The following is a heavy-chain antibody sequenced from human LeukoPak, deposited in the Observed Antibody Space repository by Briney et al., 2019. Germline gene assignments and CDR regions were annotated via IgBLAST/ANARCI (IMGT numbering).Heavy chain of an antibody. Sequence: SGGSLRLSCAASGFTFSTYAMHWVRQAPGKGLEWVSGISWNSGSIGYADSVKGRFTISRDNAKNSLYLQMNSLRAEDTALYYCAKDSVSYYYDSSGPAAELGYWGQGTLVTVSS. CDR1: GFTFSTYA. CDR3: AKDSVSYYYDSSGPAAELGY. V-gene: IGHV3-9*01. CDR2: ISWNSGSI. D-gene: IGHD3-22*01. J-gene: IGHJ4*02.